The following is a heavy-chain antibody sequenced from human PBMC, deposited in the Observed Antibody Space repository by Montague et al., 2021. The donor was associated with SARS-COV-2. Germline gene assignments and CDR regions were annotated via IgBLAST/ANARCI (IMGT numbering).Heavy chain of an antibody. D-gene: IGHD2-15*01. Sequence: ETLLTCTVSGGSISNYYWSWIRQPPGRGLEWIGYIYYSGSTDYSPSLKSRVTISLDTSKNQFSLKVTSVTAADTAVYYCARGGGYYNYGLDVWGPGTTVTVSS. V-gene: IGHV4-59*01. CDR1: GGSISNYY. J-gene: IGHJ6*02. CDR2: IYYSGST. CDR3: ARGGGYYNYGLDV.